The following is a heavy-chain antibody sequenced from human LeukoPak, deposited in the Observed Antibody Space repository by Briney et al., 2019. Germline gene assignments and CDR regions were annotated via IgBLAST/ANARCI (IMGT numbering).Heavy chain of an antibody. Sequence: PSETLSLTCTVSGGSISSYYWSWIRQPPGKGLEWIGYIYYSGSTNYNPSLKSRVTISVDTSKNQFSLWLSSVTAADTAVYYCARVTGYMIEDYFDYWGQGTLVTVSS. J-gene: IGHJ4*02. D-gene: IGHD3-22*01. CDR3: ARVTGYMIEDYFDY. V-gene: IGHV4-59*01. CDR1: GGSISSYY. CDR2: IYYSGST.